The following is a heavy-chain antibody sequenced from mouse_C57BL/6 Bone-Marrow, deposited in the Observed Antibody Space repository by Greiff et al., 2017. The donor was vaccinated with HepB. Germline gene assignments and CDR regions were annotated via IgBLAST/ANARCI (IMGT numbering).Heavy chain of an antibody. CDR1: GYTFTSYG. CDR2: IYPRSGNT. V-gene: IGHV1-81*01. CDR3: HNYYGTWFAY. Sequence: VKLQQSGAELARPGASVKLSCKASGYTFTSYGISWVKQRTGQGLEWIGEIYPRSGNTYYNEKFKGKATLTADKSSSTAYMELRSLTSEDSAVYFCHNYYGTWFAYWGQGTLVTVSA. D-gene: IGHD1-1*01. J-gene: IGHJ3*01.